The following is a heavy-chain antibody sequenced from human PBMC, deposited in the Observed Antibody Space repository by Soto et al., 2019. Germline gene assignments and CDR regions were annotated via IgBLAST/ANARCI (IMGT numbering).Heavy chain of an antibody. CDR1: GFTFSTSW. J-gene: IGHJ4*02. Sequence: EVQLVESGGGLVQPGGSLRLSCAASGFTFSTSWIHWVRQAPGKGLVWVSRINGDGGTINYADSVKGRFTMSRDNATNTVYLQMNSLSADHTAVYYCTRGGNYYFDYWGQGTLVTVSS. CDR3: TRGGNYYFDY. CDR2: INGDGGTI. V-gene: IGHV3-74*01. D-gene: IGHD1-7*01.